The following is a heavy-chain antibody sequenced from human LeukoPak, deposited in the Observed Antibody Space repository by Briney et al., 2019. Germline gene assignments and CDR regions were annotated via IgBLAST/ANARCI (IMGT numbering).Heavy chain of an antibody. V-gene: IGHV1-2*02. CDR2: INPNSGGT. D-gene: IGHD3-22*01. CDR1: GYTFSDYY. J-gene: IGHJ5*02. Sequence: ASVKVSCKASGYTFSDYYIHWVRQAPGQGLEWVGWINPNSGGTDSAQKLQGRVTMTRDTSISTAYMELSRLRSDDTAVYYCARLVSDITMIVVANLGPLDWFDPWGQGTLVTVSS. CDR3: ARLVSDITMIVVANLGPLDWFDP.